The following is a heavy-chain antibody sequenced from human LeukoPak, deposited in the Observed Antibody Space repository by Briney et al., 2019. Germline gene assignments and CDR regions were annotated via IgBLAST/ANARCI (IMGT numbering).Heavy chain of an antibody. Sequence: PGRSLRLSCAASGFIVSNYYMNWVRQAPGKGLECVSVIYNGGATYYADSVKGRFTISRDNSKNTLYLQMNSLRAEDTAVYFCAREYGSGTFDWGQGTLVTVSS. CDR2: IYNGGAT. D-gene: IGHD2-2*01. CDR1: GFIVSNYY. CDR3: AREYGSGTFD. V-gene: IGHV3-53*01. J-gene: IGHJ4*02.